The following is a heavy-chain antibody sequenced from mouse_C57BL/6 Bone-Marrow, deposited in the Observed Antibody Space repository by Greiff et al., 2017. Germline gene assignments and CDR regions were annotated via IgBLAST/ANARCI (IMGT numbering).Heavy chain of an antibody. J-gene: IGHJ3*01. CDR3: ARGGGYQAWFAY. V-gene: IGHV1-12*01. Sequence: VQLQQSGAELVRPGASVKMSCKASGYTFTSYNMHWVKQTTRQGLEWIGAIYPGNGDTSYNQKFKGKATLTVDKSSSTAYMQLSSLTSEDSAVYCCARGGGYQAWFAYWGQGTLVTVST. CDR1: GYTFTSYN. CDR2: IYPGNGDT. D-gene: IGHD2-2*01.